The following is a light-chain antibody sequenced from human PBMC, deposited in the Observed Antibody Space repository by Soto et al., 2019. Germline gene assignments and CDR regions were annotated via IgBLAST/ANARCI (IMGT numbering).Light chain of an antibody. Sequence: QSALTQPPSTAGTPGQRVTISCSGSSSNIKSNTVNWYRQLPGTAPKLLIYSNDQRPSGVPDRFSGSKSGTSASLAISGLQSEDEADYYCAAWDDSLNGPVFGTGTKVTVL. CDR2: SND. CDR3: AAWDDSLNGPV. J-gene: IGLJ1*01. V-gene: IGLV1-44*01. CDR1: SSNIKSNT.